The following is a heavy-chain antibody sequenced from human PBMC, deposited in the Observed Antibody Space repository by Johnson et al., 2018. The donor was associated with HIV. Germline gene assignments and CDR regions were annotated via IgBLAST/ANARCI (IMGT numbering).Heavy chain of an antibody. V-gene: IGHV3-30*18. J-gene: IGHJ3*02. D-gene: IGHD6-13*01. CDR1: GFTFSSYG. CDR2: MSYDGSNK. CDR3: GKDTWSSSWNNDAFDI. Sequence: QVQLVESGGGVVQPGRSLRLSCAASGFTFSSYGMHWVRQAPGKGLEWVAVMSYDGSNKYYADSVKGRFTISRDNSKNTLYLQMNSLRTEDEAVYYCGKDTWSSSWNNDAFDIWGQGTMVTVSS.